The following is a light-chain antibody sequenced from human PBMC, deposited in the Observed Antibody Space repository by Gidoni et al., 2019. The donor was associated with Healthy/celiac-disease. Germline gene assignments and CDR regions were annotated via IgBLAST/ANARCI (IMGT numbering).Light chain of an antibody. Sequence: DIVMTQSPASLAVSLGERATINCKSSQSVLYSSNNKNYLAWYQQKPGQPPTLLIYWASTRESGVPDRFSGSGSGTDFTLTISSLQAEDVAVYYCQQYYSTPTFGQGTKVEIK. CDR1: QSVLYSSNNKNY. CDR3: QQYYSTPT. V-gene: IGKV4-1*01. CDR2: WAS. J-gene: IGKJ1*01.